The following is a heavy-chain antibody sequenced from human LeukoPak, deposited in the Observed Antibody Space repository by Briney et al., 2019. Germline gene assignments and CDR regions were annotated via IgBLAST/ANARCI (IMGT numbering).Heavy chain of an antibody. CDR2: INHSGST. J-gene: IGHJ4*02. CDR1: GGSFSGYY. Sequence: SETLSHTCAVYGGSFSGYYWSWIRQPPGKGLEWIGEINHSGSTNYNPSLKSRVTISVDTSKNQFSLKLSSVTAADTAVYYCARLPPRQIAIQQLVPWGQGTLVTVSS. D-gene: IGHD6-13*01. V-gene: IGHV4-34*01. CDR3: ARLPPRQIAIQQLVP.